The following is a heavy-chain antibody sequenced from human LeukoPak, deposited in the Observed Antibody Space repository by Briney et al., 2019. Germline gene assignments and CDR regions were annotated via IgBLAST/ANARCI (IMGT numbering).Heavy chain of an antibody. V-gene: IGHV4-59*02. Sequence: SETLSLTCTISGGSVSDYYWSWIRQSPGKGLEWIGYIYYSGSTNYNPSLKSRVTISVDTSKNQFSLKLSSVTAADTAVYYCARVRMVRGVIFDYWGQGTLVTVSS. CDR2: IYYSGST. CDR3: ARVRMVRGVIFDY. J-gene: IGHJ4*02. D-gene: IGHD3-10*01. CDR1: GGSVSDYY.